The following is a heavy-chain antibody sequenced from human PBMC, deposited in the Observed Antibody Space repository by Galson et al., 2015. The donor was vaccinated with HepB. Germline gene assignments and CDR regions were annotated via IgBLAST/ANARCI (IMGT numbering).Heavy chain of an antibody. J-gene: IGHJ6*03. V-gene: IGHV1-69*13. D-gene: IGHD1-1*01. CDR2: IIPIFGTA. CDR3: ARDSLYNWNSYYYYMDV. CDR1: GGTFSSYA. Sequence: SVKVSCKASGGTFSSYAISWVRQAPGQGLEWMGGIIPIFGTANYAQKFQGRVTITADESTSTAYMELSSLRSEDTAVYYCARDSLYNWNSYYYYMDVWGKGTTVTVSS.